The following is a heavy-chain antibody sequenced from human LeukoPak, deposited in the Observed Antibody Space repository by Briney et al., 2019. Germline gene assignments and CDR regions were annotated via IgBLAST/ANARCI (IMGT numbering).Heavy chain of an antibody. CDR3: AKGGDSSGYYGIFDY. CDR2: ISSSSSYI. V-gene: IGHV3-21*01. CDR1: GFTFSSYS. J-gene: IGHJ4*02. D-gene: IGHD3-22*01. Sequence: GGSLRLSCAASGFTFSSYSMNWVRQAPGKGLEWVSSISSSSSYIYYADSVKGRFTISRDNAKNSLYLQMNSLRAEDTAVYYCAKGGDSSGYYGIFDYWGQGTLVTVSS.